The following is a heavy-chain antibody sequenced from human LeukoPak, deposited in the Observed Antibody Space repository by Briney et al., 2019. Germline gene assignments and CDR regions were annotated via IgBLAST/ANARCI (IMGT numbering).Heavy chain of an antibody. J-gene: IGHJ6*04. CDR2: ISSSGSTI. D-gene: IGHD3-10*02. CDR1: VFTLSSYE. CDR3: AELGITMIGGV. V-gene: IGHV3-48*03. Sequence: GGALRVSCAASVFTLSSYEMNWVREAPGKGLGWGSYISSSGSTIYYAGSVKGRFTISRDNAKNSLYLQMNSLRAEDTAVYYCAELGITMIGGVWGKGTTVTISS.